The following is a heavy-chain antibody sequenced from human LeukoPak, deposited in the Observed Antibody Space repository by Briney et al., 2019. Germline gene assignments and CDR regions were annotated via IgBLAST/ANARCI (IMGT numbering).Heavy chain of an antibody. CDR1: GGSFRGYY. Sequence: SETLSLTCAVYGGSFRGYYWSWIRQPPGKGLEWIGEINHSGSTNYNPSLKSRVTISVDTSKNQFSLKLSSVTAADTAVYYCARNWNYANIHLHWGQGTLVTVSS. CDR3: ARNWNYANIHLH. D-gene: IGHD1-7*01. V-gene: IGHV4-34*01. J-gene: IGHJ4*02. CDR2: INHSGST.